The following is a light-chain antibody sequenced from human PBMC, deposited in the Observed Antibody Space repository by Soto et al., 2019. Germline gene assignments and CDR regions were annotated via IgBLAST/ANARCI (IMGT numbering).Light chain of an antibody. J-gene: IGKJ1*01. Sequence: DIVLTQSPGALSLSPGERATLSCRASQSVSSSFLAWYQQKPGQAPRLLIYGASSRATGIPDRFSGSGSGTDFTLTNSRLEPEDFAVYYCQQYDSSPRTFGQGTKVEIK. CDR1: QSVSSSF. CDR3: QQYDSSPRT. V-gene: IGKV3-20*01. CDR2: GAS.